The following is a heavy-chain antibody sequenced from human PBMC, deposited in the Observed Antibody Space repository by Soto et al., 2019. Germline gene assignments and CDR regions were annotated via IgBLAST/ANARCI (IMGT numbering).Heavy chain of an antibody. V-gene: IGHV4-30-2*01. CDR1: GGSISSGGYS. CDR2: MYHSGST. D-gene: IGHD2-2*01. Sequence: SETLSLTCAVSGGSISSGGYSWSWIRQPPGKGLEWIGYMYHSGSTYYNPSLKSRVTISIDRSKNQFSLKLSSVTAADTAVYYCVRVPDYWGQGILVTVPS. J-gene: IGHJ4*02. CDR3: VRVPDY.